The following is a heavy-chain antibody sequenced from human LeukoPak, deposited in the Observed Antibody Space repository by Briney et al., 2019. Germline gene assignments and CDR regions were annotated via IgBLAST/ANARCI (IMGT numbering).Heavy chain of an antibody. Sequence: PGGSLRLSCAASGFTFSSYAMSWVRQAPGKGLEWVSAISGSGGSTYYADSVKGRFTISRDNSKNTLYLQMNSLRAEDTAVYYCAKYGGIVVVVPYYFDYWGQGTLVTVSS. CDR2: ISGSGGST. J-gene: IGHJ4*02. CDR1: GFTFSSYA. D-gene: IGHD2-15*01. V-gene: IGHV3-23*01. CDR3: AKYGGIVVVVPYYFDY.